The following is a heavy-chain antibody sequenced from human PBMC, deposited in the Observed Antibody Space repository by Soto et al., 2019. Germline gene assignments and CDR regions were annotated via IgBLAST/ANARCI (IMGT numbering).Heavy chain of an antibody. CDR2: IYNSGST. Sequence: SETLSLTCTVSGGSISNYYWSWIRQPPGKALEWIGYIYNSGSTNYNPSLKSRVTISVDTSKNQLSLTLSSMTAADTAVYYCSRPHKGDYLFAIWGQGTMVTVSS. J-gene: IGHJ3*02. V-gene: IGHV4-59*08. CDR1: GGSISNYY. CDR3: SRPHKGDYLFAI. D-gene: IGHD3-10*01.